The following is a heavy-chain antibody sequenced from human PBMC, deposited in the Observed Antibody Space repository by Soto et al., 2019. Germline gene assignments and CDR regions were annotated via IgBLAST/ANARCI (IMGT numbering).Heavy chain of an antibody. Sequence: VGSLRLSCAASGFPFNTYAMSWVRQAPGKGPEWVSAISESGDNAFYADSVQGRFTISRDNSYNILYLQMNSMRAEDTALYFCAKGGYIYGLDPWGQGTLVTVSS. CDR2: ISESGDNA. V-gene: IGHV3-23*01. CDR1: GFPFNTYA. CDR3: AKGGYIYGLDP. D-gene: IGHD5-18*01. J-gene: IGHJ5*02.